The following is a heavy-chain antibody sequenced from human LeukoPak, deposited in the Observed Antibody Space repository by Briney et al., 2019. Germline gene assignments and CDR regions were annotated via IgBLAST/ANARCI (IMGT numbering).Heavy chain of an antibody. J-gene: IGHJ3*02. V-gene: IGHV1-2*02. Sequence: ASVKVSCKASGGTFSSYAISWVRQAPGQGLEWMGWINPNSGGTNYAQKFQGRVTMTRDTSISTAYMELSRLRSDDTAVYYCARTYSSSSLSAFDIWGQGTMVTVSS. D-gene: IGHD6-6*01. CDR2: INPNSGGT. CDR3: ARTYSSSSLSAFDI. CDR1: GGTFSSYA.